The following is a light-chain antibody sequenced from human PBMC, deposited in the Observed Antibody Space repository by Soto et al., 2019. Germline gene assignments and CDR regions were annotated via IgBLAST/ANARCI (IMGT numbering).Light chain of an antibody. CDR1: RDMSTW. V-gene: IGKV1-12*01. Sequence: DIQKTQSPSTPTASVGDRVTITCRASRDMSTWLAWYQQKPGKAPKLLIYGASNLQSGVPSRFSGRGSGTDFTLTISSLQPEDFGTYYCQQANSFPFIFAQGTKVDIK. J-gene: IGKJ2*01. CDR2: GAS. CDR3: QQANSFPFI.